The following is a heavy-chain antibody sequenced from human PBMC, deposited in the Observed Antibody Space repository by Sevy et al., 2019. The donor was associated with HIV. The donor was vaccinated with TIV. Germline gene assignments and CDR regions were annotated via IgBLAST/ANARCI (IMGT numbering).Heavy chain of an antibody. Sequence: SETLSLTCSVSGDSFSNEYWSWIRQPPGKGLEWIGYFYYSRSTNYNPSLKSRVTISVDTSKKQISLKLMSVTAADTAVYYCARNSPYYYYAVDVWGQGTTVTVSS. CDR3: ARNSPYYYYAVDV. CDR2: FYYSRST. V-gene: IGHV4-59*01. J-gene: IGHJ6*02. D-gene: IGHD2-21*01. CDR1: GDSFSNEY.